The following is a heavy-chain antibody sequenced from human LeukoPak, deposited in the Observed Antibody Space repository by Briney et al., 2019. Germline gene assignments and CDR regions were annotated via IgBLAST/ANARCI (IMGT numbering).Heavy chain of an antibody. CDR3: ASGVVMITFGGVIVGSNDY. D-gene: IGHD3-16*02. Sequence: SETLSLTCTVSGGSISSSSYYWGWIRQPPGKGLEWIGSIYYSGSTYYNPSLKSRVTISVDTSKNQFSLKLSSVTAADTAVYSCASGVVMITFGGVIVGSNDYWGQGTLVTVSS. CDR1: GGSISSSSYY. CDR2: IYYSGST. V-gene: IGHV4-39*07. J-gene: IGHJ4*02.